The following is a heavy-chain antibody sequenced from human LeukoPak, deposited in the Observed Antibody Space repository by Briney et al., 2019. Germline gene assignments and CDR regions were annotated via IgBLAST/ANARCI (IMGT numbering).Heavy chain of an antibody. Sequence: KPSETLSLTCSVSGGSMISQYWTWIRQSPGKGLEWIGYIYYSGTTNYNPSLKSRVTISVDTSKNQFSLKLSSVTAADTAVYYCARRRRVAAAGSHFDYWGQGTQVTVSS. CDR3: ARRRRVAAAGSHFDY. CDR2: IYYSGTT. CDR1: GGSMISQY. J-gene: IGHJ4*02. V-gene: IGHV4-59*11. D-gene: IGHD6-13*01.